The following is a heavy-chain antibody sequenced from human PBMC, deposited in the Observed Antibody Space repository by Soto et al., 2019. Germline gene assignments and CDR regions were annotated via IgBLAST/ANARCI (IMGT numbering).Heavy chain of an antibody. D-gene: IGHD1-26*01. Sequence: QVQLVEYGGGVDQPGRSLRLSCAASGFTFSSYGMHWVRQAPGKGLEWVAVISYDGSNKYYADSVKGRFTISRDNSKNTLYLQMNSLRAEDTAVYYCAKDPGGSYYLYAFDIWGQGTMVTVSS. J-gene: IGHJ3*02. CDR1: GFTFSSYG. V-gene: IGHV3-30*18. CDR3: AKDPGGSYYLYAFDI. CDR2: ISYDGSNK.